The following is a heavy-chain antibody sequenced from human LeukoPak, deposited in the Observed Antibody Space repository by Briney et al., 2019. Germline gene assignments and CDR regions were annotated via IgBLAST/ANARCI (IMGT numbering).Heavy chain of an antibody. J-gene: IGHJ5*02. CDR3: ARVSYTYVSGLPVDP. D-gene: IGHD3-10*01. V-gene: IGHV3-11*01. CDR2: INNSGSRT. Sequence: GGSLRLSCAASGFTFSDSYMSWIRQAPGKGLEWVSYINNSGSRTYYADSVKGRFTISRDNAKNSLYLQMSSLRAEDTAVYYCARVSYTYVSGLPVDPWGQGTLVTVSS. CDR1: GFTFSDSY.